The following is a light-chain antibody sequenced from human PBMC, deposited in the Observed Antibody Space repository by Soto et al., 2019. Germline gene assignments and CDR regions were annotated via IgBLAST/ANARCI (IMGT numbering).Light chain of an antibody. CDR2: DAS. V-gene: IGKV3-11*01. CDR3: QQRGNWLRST. J-gene: IGKJ2*01. Sequence: EIVLTQSPATLSLSPGERATLSCRASQSINSYLAWYQQKPGQAPRLLIYDASTRATGIPARFSGSGSGTDFTLTISSLEPEDFAVYYCQQRGNWLRSTFGQGTKLEIK. CDR1: QSINSY.